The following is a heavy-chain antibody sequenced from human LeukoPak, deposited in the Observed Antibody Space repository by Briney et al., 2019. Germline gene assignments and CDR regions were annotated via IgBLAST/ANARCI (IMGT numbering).Heavy chain of an antibody. CDR1: GFTFSSYA. J-gene: IGHJ4*02. V-gene: IGHV3-30*04. Sequence: GRSLRLSCAASGFTFSSYAMHWVRQAPGKGLEWVAVMSYDGDNKFYAASVKGRFTISRDSSKNALYLQMHSLRAEDTAVYYCARELTALLWFGELGYWGQGTLVTVSS. CDR2: MSYDGDNK. D-gene: IGHD3-10*01. CDR3: ARELTALLWFGELGY.